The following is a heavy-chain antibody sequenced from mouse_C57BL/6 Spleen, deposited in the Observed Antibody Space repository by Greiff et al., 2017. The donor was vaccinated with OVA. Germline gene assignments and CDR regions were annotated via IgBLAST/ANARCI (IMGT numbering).Heavy chain of an antibody. J-gene: IGHJ1*03. CDR2: IYPSDSDT. V-gene: IGHV1-52*01. CDR1: GYTFTSYW. Sequence: QVQLQQPGAELVRPGSSVKLSCKASGYTFTSYWMHWVKQRPIQGLEWIGNIYPSDSDTHYNQKFKDKATLTVDKSSSTAYMQLSSLTSEDAAVYYSARVDFLDFDVWGTGTTVTVSS. CDR3: ARVDFLDFDV.